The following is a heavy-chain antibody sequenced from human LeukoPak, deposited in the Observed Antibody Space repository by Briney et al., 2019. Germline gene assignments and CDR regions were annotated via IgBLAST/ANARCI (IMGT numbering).Heavy chain of an antibody. J-gene: IGHJ6*02. V-gene: IGHV4-39*01. CDR1: AGSISSSSYY. Sequence: PSETLSLTCTVSAGSISSSSYYWAWIRQPPGKGLEWIGSMYYSGSTNYNPSLKSRVTISADTSKNQFFLKVSSVTAVDTSVYYCARHASDSSGFYNYYGMDVWGQGTTVTVSS. D-gene: IGHD3-22*01. CDR2: MYYSGST. CDR3: ARHASDSSGFYNYYGMDV.